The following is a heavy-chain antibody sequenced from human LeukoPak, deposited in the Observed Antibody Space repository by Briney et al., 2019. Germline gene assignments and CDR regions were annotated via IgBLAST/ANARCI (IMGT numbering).Heavy chain of an antibody. Sequence: GGSLRLSCAASGLIFRNYGMHWVRQAPGKGLEWVALISYDGSNKYYADSVKGRFTISRDNSKNTLYLQMNSLRAEDTAVYYCAKGRSSSSLFYYYYGMDVWGQGTTVTVSS. D-gene: IGHD6-13*01. CDR1: GLIFRNYG. CDR2: ISYDGSNK. V-gene: IGHV3-30*18. J-gene: IGHJ6*02. CDR3: AKGRSSSSLFYYYYGMDV.